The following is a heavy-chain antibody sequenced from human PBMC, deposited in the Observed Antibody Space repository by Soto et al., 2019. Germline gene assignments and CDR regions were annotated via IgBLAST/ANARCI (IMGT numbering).Heavy chain of an antibody. Sequence: EVQLLESGGGLVQPGGSLRLSCAASGFTFSSYVMTWVRQAPGKGLEWVSAISGSGGSTYYADSVEGRFTISRDNSKNMVYLQMNSLRAEDTAVYYCAKDGTWIQLWLVYWGQGTLVTVSS. CDR1: GFTFSSYV. D-gene: IGHD5-18*01. CDR3: AKDGTWIQLWLVY. V-gene: IGHV3-23*01. J-gene: IGHJ4*02. CDR2: ISGSGGST.